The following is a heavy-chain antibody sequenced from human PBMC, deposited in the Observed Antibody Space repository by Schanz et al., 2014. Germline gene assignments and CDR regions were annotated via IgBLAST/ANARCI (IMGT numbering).Heavy chain of an antibody. D-gene: IGHD2-2*01. CDR1: GFSFSGFA. Sequence: VQLEESGGGVVQPGGSLRLSCVASGFSFSGFAVHWVRQTPGKGLEWLSYISSSGNIIHYADSVKGRFTISRDNAKNSLYLQMTGLRAEDTAVYYCAAHETLSTTACYPSWGQGTLVAVSS. J-gene: IGHJ4*02. CDR2: ISSSGNII. V-gene: IGHV3-48*03. CDR3: AAHETLSTTACYPS.